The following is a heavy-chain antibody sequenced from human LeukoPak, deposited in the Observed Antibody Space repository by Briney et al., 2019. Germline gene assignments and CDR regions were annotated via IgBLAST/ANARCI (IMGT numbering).Heavy chain of an antibody. CDR3: AHSLYDSSGYYYFDY. V-gene: IGHV2-5*01. Sequence: SGPTLVKPTQTLTLTCTFSGFSLSTSGVAVGWIRPPPGKALEWLALNYWNDDKRYSPSLKSRLTITKDTSKYRVVLTMTNMDPVDTATYYCAHSLYDSSGYYYFDYWGQGTLVTVSS. D-gene: IGHD3-22*01. J-gene: IGHJ4*02. CDR2: NYWNDDK. CDR1: GFSLSTSGVA.